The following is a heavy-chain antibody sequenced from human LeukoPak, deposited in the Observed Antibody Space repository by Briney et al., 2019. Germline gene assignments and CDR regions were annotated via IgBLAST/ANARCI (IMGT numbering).Heavy chain of an antibody. V-gene: IGHV1-2*02. Sequence: ASVRVSCKASGYTFTGYYMHWVRQAPGQGLGWMGWINPNSGGTNYAQKFQGRVTMTRDTSISTAYMELSRLGSDDTAVYYCARGDYPPLWYFDYWGQGTLVTVSS. CDR3: ARGDYPPLWYFDY. D-gene: IGHD4-11*01. J-gene: IGHJ4*02. CDR1: GYTFTGYY. CDR2: INPNSGGT.